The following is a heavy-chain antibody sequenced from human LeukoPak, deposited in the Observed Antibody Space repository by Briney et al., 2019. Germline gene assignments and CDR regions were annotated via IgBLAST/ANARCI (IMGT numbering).Heavy chain of an antibody. Sequence: PSETLSLTCTVSGGSISSYYWRWIRQPPGKGLEWIGYIYYSGSTNYNPSLKSRVTISVDTSKNQFSLKLSSVTAADTAVYYCASLYSSSWVEYFQHWGQGTLVTVSS. CDR2: IYYSGST. D-gene: IGHD6-13*01. J-gene: IGHJ1*01. CDR3: ASLYSSSWVEYFQH. V-gene: IGHV4-59*08. CDR1: GGSISSYY.